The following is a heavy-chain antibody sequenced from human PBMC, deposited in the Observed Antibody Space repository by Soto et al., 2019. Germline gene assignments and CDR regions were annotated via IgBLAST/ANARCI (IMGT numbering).Heavy chain of an antibody. CDR1: GFTVSTTY. CDR2: TYSGGTT. V-gene: IGHV3-53*01. CDR3: ARAGGSSSWYEHAFDI. J-gene: IGHJ3*02. Sequence: GGSLRLSCAASGFTVSTTYMTWVRQAPGKGLEWVSVTYSGGTTYYADSVKGRFSISRDNSKNTVYLQMNSLRAEDTAVYYCARAGGSSSWYEHAFDIWGQGTMVTVSS. D-gene: IGHD6-13*01.